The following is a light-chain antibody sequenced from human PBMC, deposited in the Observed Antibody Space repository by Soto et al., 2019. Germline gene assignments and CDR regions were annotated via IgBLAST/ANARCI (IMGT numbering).Light chain of an antibody. V-gene: IGLV1-40*01. Sequence: QSVLTQPPSVSGAPGQRVTISCTGSSSNIGAGYDVHWYQQLPGTAPKLLIYGNSNRPSGVPDRFSGSKSGTSASLDITGLPAEDEADSYCQSYDSSLSGYVFGTGTKLTVL. CDR3: QSYDSSLSGYV. CDR2: GNS. CDR1: SSNIGAGYD. J-gene: IGLJ1*01.